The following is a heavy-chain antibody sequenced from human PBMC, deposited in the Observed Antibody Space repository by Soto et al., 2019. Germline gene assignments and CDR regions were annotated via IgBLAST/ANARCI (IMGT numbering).Heavy chain of an antibody. V-gene: IGHV6-1*01. CDR2: TYYRSKWYN. Sequence: SQTLSLTCAISGDSVSSNSATWDWIRQSPSRGLEWLGRTYYRSKWYNDYAVSXKXXXXXNPXTSNNQLSLQLNSVTPDDTAVXXXAXXXGNSWLDSWGQGTLVTVSS. CDR1: GDSVSSNSAT. J-gene: IGHJ5*01. CDR3: AXXXGNSWLDS.